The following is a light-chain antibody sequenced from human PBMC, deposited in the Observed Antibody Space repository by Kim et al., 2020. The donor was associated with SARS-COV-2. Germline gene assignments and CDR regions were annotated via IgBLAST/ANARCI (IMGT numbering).Light chain of an antibody. J-gene: IGKJ2*01. CDR2: DVF. V-gene: IGKV1-33*01. Sequence: ACIRSSDPMPCQARQDISDFLNWYQPRASHDPQVLIYDVFSMEARITSRLSGAGYGIDFTFPISGLQSEDIATYPCQQYGDMYTFGKGNKLEI. CDR3: QQYGDMYT. CDR1: QDISDF.